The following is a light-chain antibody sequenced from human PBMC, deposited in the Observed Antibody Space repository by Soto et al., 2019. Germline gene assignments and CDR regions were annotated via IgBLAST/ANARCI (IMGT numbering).Light chain of an antibody. CDR1: SSDVGTYNY. J-gene: IGLJ2*01. CDR2: DVS. V-gene: IGLV2-11*01. Sequence: QSVLTQPASVSGSPGQSITISCSGPSSDVGTYNYVSWYQQHPGKAPKLMIYDVSKRPSGVPDRFSGSKSGNTASLTISGLQAEDEADYYCCSYAGGYTHAVFGGGTKLTVL. CDR3: CSYAGGYTHAV.